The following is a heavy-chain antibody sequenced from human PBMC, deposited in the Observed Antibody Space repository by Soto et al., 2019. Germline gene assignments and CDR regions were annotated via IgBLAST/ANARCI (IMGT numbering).Heavy chain of an antibody. D-gene: IGHD2-2*01. V-gene: IGHV3-21*01. Sequence: PGGSLRLSCAASGFTFSSYSMNWVRQAPGKGLEWVSSISSSSSYIYYADSVKGRFTISRDNAKNSLYLQMNSLRAGDTAVYYCARSPYCSSTSCYFIPRGYYYYGMDVWGQGTTVTVSS. CDR2: ISSSSSYI. CDR3: ARSPYCSSTSCYFIPRGYYYYGMDV. CDR1: GFTFSSYS. J-gene: IGHJ6*02.